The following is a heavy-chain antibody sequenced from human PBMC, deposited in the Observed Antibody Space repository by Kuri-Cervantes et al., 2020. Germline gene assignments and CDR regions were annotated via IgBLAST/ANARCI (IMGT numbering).Heavy chain of an antibody. D-gene: IGHD3-22*01. CDR1: GFTFSDYY. J-gene: IGHJ4*02. V-gene: IGHV3-11*04. CDR2: IISSSGTT. Sequence: GESLKISCAASGFTFSDYYMSWIRQAPGKGLEWVSWIISSSGTTFYADSVKGRFTISRDNSKNTLYLRMNSLRAEDTAVYYCARDKEKSSSGYYGPFDYWGQGTLVTVSS. CDR3: ARDKEKSSSGYYGPFDY.